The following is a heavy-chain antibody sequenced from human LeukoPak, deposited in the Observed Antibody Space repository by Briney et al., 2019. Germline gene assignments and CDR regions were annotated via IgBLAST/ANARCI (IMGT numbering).Heavy chain of an antibody. CDR2: INPSGGST. D-gene: IGHD2-15*01. Sequence: GASVKVSCKASGYTFISYCMHWVRQAPGQGLEWMGMINPSGGSTSYAQNLQGRVTMTRDTSTSTVYMELSSLRSEDTAVYYCARGPLSRYCSGGSCSDTAMVLVFDYWGQGTLVTVSS. CDR1: GYTFISYC. CDR3: ARGPLSRYCSGGSCSDTAMVLVFDY. J-gene: IGHJ4*02. V-gene: IGHV1-46*01.